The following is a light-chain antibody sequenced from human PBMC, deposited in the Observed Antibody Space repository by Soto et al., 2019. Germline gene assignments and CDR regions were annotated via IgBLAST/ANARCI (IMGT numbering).Light chain of an antibody. V-gene: IGLV2-14*01. CDR1: SSDVGVYNY. CDR2: DFS. J-gene: IGLJ2*01. Sequence: QSALTQPASVSGSPGQSITISCTGSSSDVGVYNYVSWYQQHPGKAPKLIIYDFSNRPSGVSNRFSGSKSGNTAYLTIYGLPAEDEDEYYCSSYTRSSTVVFGGGTKLTV. CDR3: SSYTRSSTVV.